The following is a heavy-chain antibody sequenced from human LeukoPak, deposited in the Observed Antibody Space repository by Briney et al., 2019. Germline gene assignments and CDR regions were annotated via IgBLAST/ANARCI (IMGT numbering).Heavy chain of an antibody. V-gene: IGHV4-59*01. CDR2: IYYSGST. J-gene: IGHJ4*02. CDR3: ARKSRWLPFDY. CDR1: GGSISSYY. Sequence: PSETLSLTSTVSGGSISSYYWSWIRQPPGKGLEWIGYIYYSGSTNYNPSLKSRVTISVDTSKNQFSLKLSSVTAADTAVYYCARKSRWLPFDYWGQGTLVTVSS. D-gene: IGHD5-18*01.